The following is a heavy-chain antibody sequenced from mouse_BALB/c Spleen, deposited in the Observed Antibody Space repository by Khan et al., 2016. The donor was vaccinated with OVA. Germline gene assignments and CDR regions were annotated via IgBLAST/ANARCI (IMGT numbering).Heavy chain of an antibody. V-gene: IGHV5-6*01. Sequence: EVELVESGGDLVEPGGSLKLSCAASGFTFSSYSMSWVRQTPDKRLEWVATISSGGDYTYYPDIVKGRFTISRDNAKNTLYLQMSGLKSEDTAMYYCASHLTGSFAYWGQETLGAVSA. CDR2: ISSGGDYT. CDR3: ASHLTGSFAY. CDR1: GFTFSSYS. D-gene: IGHD4-1*01. J-gene: IGHJ3*01.